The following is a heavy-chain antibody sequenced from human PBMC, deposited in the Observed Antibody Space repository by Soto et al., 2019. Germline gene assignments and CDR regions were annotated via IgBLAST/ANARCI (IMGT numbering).Heavy chain of an antibody. CDR1: GGSINSYY. D-gene: IGHD3-9*01. J-gene: IGHJ4*02. V-gene: IGHV4-59*01. Sequence: SETLSLTCTVSGGSINSYYWICIRQPPGTGLDLIGFIYYTGSTNYNPSLKSRVTISADTSKNQSSLKVNSVTAADTAVYYCVRFWPPPYSDALTDYTDAFDYWGQGTLVTVSS. CDR2: IYYTGST. CDR3: VRFWPPPYSDALTDYTDAFDY.